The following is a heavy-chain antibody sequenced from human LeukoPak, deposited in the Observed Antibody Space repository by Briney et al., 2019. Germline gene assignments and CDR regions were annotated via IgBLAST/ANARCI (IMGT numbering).Heavy chain of an antibody. D-gene: IGHD2-15*01. J-gene: IGHJ4*02. Sequence: GASVKVSCKASGGTFISYAISWVRQAPGQGLEWTGRIIPIFGTANYAQKFQGRVTITTDESTSTAYMELSSLRSEDTAVYYCAREERRGGKATPDFDYWGQGTLVTVSS. CDR1: GGTFISYA. V-gene: IGHV1-69*05. CDR2: IIPIFGTA. CDR3: AREERRGGKATPDFDY.